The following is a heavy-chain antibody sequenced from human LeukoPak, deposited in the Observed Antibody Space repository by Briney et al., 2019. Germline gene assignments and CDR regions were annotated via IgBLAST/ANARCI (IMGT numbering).Heavy chain of an antibody. CDR1: EYTFTGYY. D-gene: IGHD3-16*02. J-gene: IGHJ4*02. CDR3: ARRIYDYVWGSYRTHGLGFDY. Sequence: ASVKVSCKASEYTFTGYYMHWVRQAPGQGLEWMGWINPNSGGTNYAQKFQGRVTMTRDTSISTAYMELSRLRSDDTAVYYCARRIYDYVWGSYRTHGLGFDYWGQGTLVTVSS. V-gene: IGHV1-2*02. CDR2: INPNSGGT.